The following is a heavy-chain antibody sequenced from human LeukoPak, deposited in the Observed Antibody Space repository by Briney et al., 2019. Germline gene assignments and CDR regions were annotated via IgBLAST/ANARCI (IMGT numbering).Heavy chain of an antibody. CDR2: IWYDGSNK. J-gene: IGHJ4*02. CDR3: AKGALHYIVVVPAAIREYFDY. CDR1: GFTFSSFG. V-gene: IGHV3-33*06. D-gene: IGHD2-2*02. Sequence: GGSLRLSCAASGFTFSSFGMHWVRQAPGKGLEWVALIWYDGSNKYYADSVKGRFTISRDNSKNTLYLQMNSLRAEDTAVYYCAKGALHYIVVVPAAIREYFDYWGQGTLVTVSS.